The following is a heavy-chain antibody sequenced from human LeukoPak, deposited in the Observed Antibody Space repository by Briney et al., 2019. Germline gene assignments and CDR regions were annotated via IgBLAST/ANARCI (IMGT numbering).Heavy chain of an antibody. Sequence: PSETLSLTCTVSGDSMYTYYWTWIRQSAGKGLEFIGRIYTSGITNYNPSLTSRVTMSVDTSKKQFSLKLTSVTAADTAVYYCAKSNGYGLVDIWGQGTVVTVSS. CDR2: IYTSGIT. D-gene: IGHD3-10*01. V-gene: IGHV4-4*07. CDR1: GDSMYTYY. J-gene: IGHJ3*02. CDR3: AKSNGYGLVDI.